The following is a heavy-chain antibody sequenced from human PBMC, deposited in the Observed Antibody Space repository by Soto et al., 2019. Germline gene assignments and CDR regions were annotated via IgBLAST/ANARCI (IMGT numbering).Heavy chain of an antibody. V-gene: IGHV3-23*01. CDR3: AKGVDFWSGYQLYYYYGMDV. CDR1: GFTFSSYA. Sequence: GGSLRLSCAASGFTFSSYAMSWVRQAPGKGLEWVSAISGSGGSTYYADSVKGRFTISRDNSKNTLYLQMNSLRAEDTAVYYCAKGVDFWSGYQLYYYYGMDVWGQGTTVTVS. J-gene: IGHJ6*02. D-gene: IGHD3-3*01. CDR2: ISGSGGST.